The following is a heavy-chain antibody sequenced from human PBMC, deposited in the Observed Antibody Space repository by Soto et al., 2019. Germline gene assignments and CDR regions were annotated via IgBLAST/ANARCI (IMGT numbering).Heavy chain of an antibody. CDR2: IGSSGVDR. D-gene: IGHD3-16*01. V-gene: IGHV3-21*06. CDR1: GFTFSTST. CDR3: VRGDYRDH. J-gene: IGHJ4*02. Sequence: EVQLVESGGGLVKPGGSLRLSCAASGFTFSTSTMNWVRQAPGQGLEWDSSIGSSGVDRYYGDSARGRFTISRDNAKNSPYVVMNGLIAVDTAVYDWVRGDYRDHWGQGTLVTVSS.